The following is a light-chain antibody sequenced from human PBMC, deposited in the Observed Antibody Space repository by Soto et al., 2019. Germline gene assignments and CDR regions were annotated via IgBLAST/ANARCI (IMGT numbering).Light chain of an antibody. Sequence: IVSTQSPVTQSLSPGQTATLSCRASQPITRYLAWYQQKPGQAPRLLIYDASTRATGTPARFSGSGSGTDFTLAISSLEPEDSAVYYCQQRANWHTFGGGSTVEIK. V-gene: IGKV3-11*01. CDR1: QPITRY. J-gene: IGKJ4*01. CDR3: QQRANWHT. CDR2: DAS.